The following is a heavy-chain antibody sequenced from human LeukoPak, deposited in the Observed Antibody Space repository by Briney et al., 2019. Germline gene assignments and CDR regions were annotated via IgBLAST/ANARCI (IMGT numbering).Heavy chain of an antibody. D-gene: IGHD3-22*01. CDR1: GFTFSSYA. CDR2: ISGSGGST. J-gene: IGHJ4*02. V-gene: IGHV3-23*01. Sequence: GASLRLSCAACGFTFSSYAMSWVRQAPGKGLKWVSAISGSGGSTYYADSVKGRFTISRDNSKNTLYLQMNSLRAEDTAVYYCAKERGRLYYDSSGYVDYWGQGTLVTVSS. CDR3: AKERGRLYYDSSGYVDY.